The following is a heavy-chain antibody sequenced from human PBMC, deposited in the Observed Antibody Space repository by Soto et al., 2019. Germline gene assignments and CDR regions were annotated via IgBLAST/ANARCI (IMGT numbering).Heavy chain of an antibody. D-gene: IGHD2-15*01. Sequence: PGESLKISCKGSGYSFTSYWIGCVRQMPGKGLEWMGISYPGDSDTRYSPSFQGQVTISADKSISTAYLQWSSLKASDTAMYYCASLLGYCSGGSCCSEDWYYFEYWGQGTLVTVSS. J-gene: IGHJ4*02. CDR2: SYPGDSDT. CDR1: GYSFTSYW. V-gene: IGHV5-51*01. CDR3: ASLLGYCSGGSCCSEDWYYFEY.